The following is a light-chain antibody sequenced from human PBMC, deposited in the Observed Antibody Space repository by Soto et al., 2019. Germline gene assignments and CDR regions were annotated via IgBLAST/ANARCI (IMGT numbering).Light chain of an antibody. CDR3: AAWDDSLNGVV. Sequence: QSALTQPASVSGSPGQSITISCTGTSSDVGGYNYVSWYQQHPGKAPKLLIYEVSNRPSGVSNHFSGSKSGNTASLTISGLQAEDEADYYCAAWDDSLNGVVFGGGTKVTVL. J-gene: IGLJ2*01. CDR2: EVS. V-gene: IGLV2-14*01. CDR1: SSDVGGYNY.